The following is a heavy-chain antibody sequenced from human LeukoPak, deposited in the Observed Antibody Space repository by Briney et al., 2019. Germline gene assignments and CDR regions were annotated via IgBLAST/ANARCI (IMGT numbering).Heavy chain of an antibody. J-gene: IGHJ3*02. CDR1: GGTFSSYA. Sequence: SVKVSCKASGGTFSSYAISWVRQAPGQGLEWMGGIIPIFGTANYAQKFQGRVTITADESTSTAYMELSSLRSEDTAVYYCARGPRYCSGGSCYSVAFDIWGRGTMVTVSS. CDR2: IIPIFGTA. D-gene: IGHD2-15*01. V-gene: IGHV1-69*01. CDR3: ARGPRYCSGGSCYSVAFDI.